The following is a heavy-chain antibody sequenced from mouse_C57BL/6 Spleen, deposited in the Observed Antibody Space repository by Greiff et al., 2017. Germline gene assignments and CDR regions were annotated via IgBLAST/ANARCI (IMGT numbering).Heavy chain of an antibody. CDR1: GYTFTSYW. CDR2: IDPSDSYT. CDR3: ASWGLTEKKEFAY. V-gene: IGHV1-50*01. D-gene: IGHD3-3*01. J-gene: IGHJ3*01. Sequence: QVQLQQPGAELVKPGASVKLSCKASGYTFTSYWMQWVKQRPGQGLEWIGEIDPSDSYTNYNQKFKGKATLTVDTSSSTAYMQLSSLTSEDSAVYYCASWGLTEKKEFAYWGQGTLVTVSA.